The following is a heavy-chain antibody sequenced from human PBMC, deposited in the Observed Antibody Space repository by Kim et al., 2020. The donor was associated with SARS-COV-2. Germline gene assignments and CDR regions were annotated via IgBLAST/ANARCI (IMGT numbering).Heavy chain of an antibody. J-gene: IGHJ4*01. Sequence: SETLSLTCAVYGGSFSGYYWSWIRQPPGKGLEWIGEINHSGSTNYNPSLKSRVTISVDTTKNHFSLKLSSVTAADTAVYYCARGRSDILPGYRSLLDYWG. CDR2: INHSGST. V-gene: IGHV4-34*01. D-gene: IGHD3-9*01. CDR3: ARGRSDILPGYRSLLDY. CDR1: GGSFSGYY.